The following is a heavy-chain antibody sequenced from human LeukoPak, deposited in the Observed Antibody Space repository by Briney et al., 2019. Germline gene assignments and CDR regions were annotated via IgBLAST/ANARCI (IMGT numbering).Heavy chain of an antibody. CDR2: IYDSGST. CDR1: GGSMTNLY. D-gene: IGHD2/OR15-2a*01. V-gene: IGHV4-59*01. J-gene: IGHJ6*02. CDR3: AKGGSTNFYYGDV. Sequence: SETLSLTCSVSGGSMTNLYWTWIRQPPGKGLEWIGEIYDSGSTRYNTSLESRVTISVDTSKNQFSLKLSSVTAADTAVYYCAKGGSTNFYYGDVWGQGTTVTVSS.